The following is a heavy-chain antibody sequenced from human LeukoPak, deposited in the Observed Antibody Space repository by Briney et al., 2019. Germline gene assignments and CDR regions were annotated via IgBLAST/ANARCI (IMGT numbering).Heavy chain of an antibody. CDR2: IHHSGST. Sequence: SETLSLTCTVSGYSINSGYYWGWIRQPPGKGLEWIGSIHHSGSTYYNPSLQSRVTISVDTSNNQFSLKLNSVTAADTAVYYCAREHVAIAAPEDYFDYWGQGTLVTVSS. D-gene: IGHD6-6*01. J-gene: IGHJ4*02. CDR3: AREHVAIAAPEDYFDY. V-gene: IGHV4-38-2*02. CDR1: GYSINSGYY.